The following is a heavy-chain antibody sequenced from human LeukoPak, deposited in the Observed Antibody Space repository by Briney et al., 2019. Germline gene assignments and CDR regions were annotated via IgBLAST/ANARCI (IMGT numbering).Heavy chain of an antibody. J-gene: IGHJ4*02. CDR2: ISSSGSTI. CDR1: GFTFSDYY. V-gene: IGHV3-11*04. Sequence: SGGSLRLSCAASGFTFSDYYMSWIRQAPGKGLEWVSYISSSGSTIYYADSVRGRFTISRDNAKNSLYLQMNSLRVEDTAVYYCASRRLRLGELSLYFNYWGQGTLVTVSS. D-gene: IGHD3-16*02. CDR3: ASRRLRLGELSLYFNY.